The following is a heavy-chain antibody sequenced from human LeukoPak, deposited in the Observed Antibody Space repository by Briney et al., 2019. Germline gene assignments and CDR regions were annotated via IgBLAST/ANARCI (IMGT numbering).Heavy chain of an antibody. CDR3: ARVINSQYFDY. J-gene: IGHJ4*02. Sequence: GGSLRLSCAASGFTFSSYGMHWVRQAPGKGLEWVAVIWYDGSNKYYADSVKGRFTISRDNSKNTLYLQMNSLRAEDTAVYYCARVINSQYFDYWGQGTLVTVSS. CDR2: IWYDGSNK. D-gene: IGHD2/OR15-2a*01. CDR1: GFTFSSYG. V-gene: IGHV3-33*01.